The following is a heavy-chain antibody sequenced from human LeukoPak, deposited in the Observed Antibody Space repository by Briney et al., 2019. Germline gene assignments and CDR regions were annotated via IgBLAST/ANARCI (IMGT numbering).Heavy chain of an antibody. CDR1: GYTFTSYG. CDR2: INPNSGGT. CDR3: AIEVYYHDSNSFVY. V-gene: IGHV1-2*02. Sequence: ASVKVSCKASGYTFTSYGISWVRQAPGQGLEWMGWINPNSGGTHYIQKFQDRVTMTRDTSISTAYMELSSLRSDDTAMYYCAIEVYYHDSNSFVYWGQGTLVTVSS. J-gene: IGHJ4*02. D-gene: IGHD3-22*01.